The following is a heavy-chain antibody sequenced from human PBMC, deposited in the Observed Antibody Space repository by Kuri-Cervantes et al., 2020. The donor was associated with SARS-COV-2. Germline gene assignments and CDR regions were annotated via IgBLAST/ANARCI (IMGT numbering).Heavy chain of an antibody. CDR1: GFTFDDYG. V-gene: IGHV3-20*04. Sequence: GGSLRLSCAASGFTFDDYGMSWVRQAPGKGLEWVSGINWSGVRTGYTDSVKGRFTISRGNAKNSLYLQMNSLRAEDTAFYYCARAGTSGSYLGYWGQGTLVTVSS. CDR2: INWSGVRT. J-gene: IGHJ4*02. CDR3: ARAGTSGSYLGY. D-gene: IGHD1-26*01.